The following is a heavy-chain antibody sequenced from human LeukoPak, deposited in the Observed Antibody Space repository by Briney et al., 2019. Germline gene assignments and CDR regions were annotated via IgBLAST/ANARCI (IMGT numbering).Heavy chain of an antibody. Sequence: GESLKISCKGSGYSFTTYWIGWVRQMPGKGLEWMGIIYPGYSDTRYSLSFQGQVTISADKSTSTAYLQWSSLKASDTATHYCARPPITASFDSWGQGTLVTVSS. CDR2: IYPGYSDT. V-gene: IGHV5-51*01. D-gene: IGHD6-13*01. J-gene: IGHJ4*02. CDR1: GYSFTTYW. CDR3: ARPPITASFDS.